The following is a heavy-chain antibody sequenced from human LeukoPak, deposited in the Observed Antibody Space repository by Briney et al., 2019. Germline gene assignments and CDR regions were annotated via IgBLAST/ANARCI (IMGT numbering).Heavy chain of an antibody. Sequence: KHRESLKISCKGSGYSFTSYWIGWVRQLPGKGLEWMGIIYPGDSDTRYSPSFQGQVTISADKSISTAYLKWSSLKASDTAMYYCARHYCSGGSCYSGWFDPWGQGTLVTVSS. V-gene: IGHV5-51*01. J-gene: IGHJ5*02. CDR3: ARHYCSGGSCYSGWFDP. D-gene: IGHD2-15*01. CDR2: IYPGDSDT. CDR1: GYSFTSYW.